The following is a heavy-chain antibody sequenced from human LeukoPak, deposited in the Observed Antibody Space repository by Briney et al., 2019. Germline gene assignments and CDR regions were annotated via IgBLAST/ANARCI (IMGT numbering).Heavy chain of an antibody. CDR1: GGSISSYY. CDR3: ARELSYCSSTSCYPAYYFDY. D-gene: IGHD2-2*01. V-gene: IGHV4-59*01. Sequence: SETLSLTCTVSGGSISSYYWSWIRQPPGKGLEWIGYIYYSGSTNYNPSLKSRVTISVDTSKNQFSLKLSSVTAADTAVYYSARELSYCSSTSCYPAYYFDYWGQGTLVTVSS. J-gene: IGHJ4*02. CDR2: IYYSGST.